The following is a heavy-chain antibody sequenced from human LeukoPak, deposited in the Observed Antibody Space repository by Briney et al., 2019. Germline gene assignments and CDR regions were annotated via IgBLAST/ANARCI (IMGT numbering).Heavy chain of an antibody. CDR1: GYRFNTYW. CDR2: IYPGDSDP. V-gene: IGHV5-51*01. J-gene: IGHJ2*01. Sequence: GESLKISCKGSGYRFNTYWIAWVRQMPGKGLEWMGIIYPGDSDPRYRPSFQGQVNISADKSISTAYLQWNSLKASDTAMYYCARVHDSSGYHWCFDLWGRGTLVTVSS. CDR3: ARVHDSSGYHWCFDL. D-gene: IGHD3-22*01.